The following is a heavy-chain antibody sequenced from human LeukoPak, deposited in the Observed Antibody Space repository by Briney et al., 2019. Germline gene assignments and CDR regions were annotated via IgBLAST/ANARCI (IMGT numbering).Heavy chain of an antibody. V-gene: IGHV5-51*01. D-gene: IGHD2-8*01. CDR2: IYPGDSDT. J-gene: IGHJ5*02. CDR3: ARHVGDDASWFDP. Sequence: GASLKISCKASGYSSTSYWIGWVRQMPAKSLEWMGIIYPGDSDTKYNPSFQGQVTISPDTSISTAYLQWSSLKASDTAMYYCARHVGDDASWFDPWGQGTLVTVSS. CDR1: GYSSTSYW.